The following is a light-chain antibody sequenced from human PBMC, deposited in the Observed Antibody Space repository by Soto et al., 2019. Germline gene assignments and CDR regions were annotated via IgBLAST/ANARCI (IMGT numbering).Light chain of an antibody. CDR2: QIS. Sequence: DIVLTQTPLSSPVTLGQPASISCRSSQSLVYSDGNTYLSWLQQRPGQPPRLLIYQISNRFSGVPDRLSGSGAGTDFTLKISRVEAEDVGVYSCVQFSHFPRPFGQGTKVEIK. CDR1: QSLVYSDGNTY. V-gene: IGKV2-24*01. J-gene: IGKJ1*01. CDR3: VQFSHFPRP.